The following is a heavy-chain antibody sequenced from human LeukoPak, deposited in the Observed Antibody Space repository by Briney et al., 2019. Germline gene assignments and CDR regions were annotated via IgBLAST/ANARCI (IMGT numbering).Heavy chain of an antibody. CDR1: GFTFSSYG. CDR3: AKDPQYCSSTSCYIDSSSSFDY. J-gene: IGHJ4*02. D-gene: IGHD2-2*02. CDR2: IRYDGSNK. Sequence: GGSLRLSCAASGFTFSSYGMHWVRQAPGKGLEWVAFIRYDGSNKYYADSVKGRFTISRDNSKNTLYLQMNSLRAEDTAVYYCAKDPQYCSSTSCYIDSSSSFDYWGQGTLVTVPS. V-gene: IGHV3-30*02.